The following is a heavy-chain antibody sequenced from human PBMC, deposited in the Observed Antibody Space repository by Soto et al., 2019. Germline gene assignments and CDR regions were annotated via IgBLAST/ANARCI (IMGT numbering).Heavy chain of an antibody. CDR3: ATWGGAGSDY. CDR2: VNGDGSEK. V-gene: IGHV3-7*01. Sequence: GGSLRLSCAASGFTFSSYYMSWVRQAQGKGREWVANVNGDGSEKYYVDSVKGRFTVSRDNAKNSLYLQMTSLRAEDTAVYYCATWGGAGSDYWGQGTLVTVSS. CDR1: GFTFSSYY. D-gene: IGHD1-26*01. J-gene: IGHJ4*02.